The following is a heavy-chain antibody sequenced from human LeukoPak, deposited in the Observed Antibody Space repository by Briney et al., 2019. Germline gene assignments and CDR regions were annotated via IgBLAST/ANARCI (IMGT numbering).Heavy chain of an antibody. CDR3: TRQGGDNWNDPALGYGMDV. V-gene: IGHV3-73*01. Sequence: GGSLRLSCAASGFTFSGSAMHWVRQASGKGLEWVGRIRSKANSYATAYAASVKGRFTISRDGSKNTAYLQMNSLKTEDTAVYYCTRQGGDNWNDPALGYGMDVWGQGTTVTVSS. J-gene: IGHJ6*02. CDR1: GFTFSGSA. D-gene: IGHD1-20*01. CDR2: IRSKANSYAT.